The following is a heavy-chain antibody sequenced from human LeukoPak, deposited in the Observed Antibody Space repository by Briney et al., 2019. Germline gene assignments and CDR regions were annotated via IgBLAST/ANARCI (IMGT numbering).Heavy chain of an antibody. CDR2: INPYSGGT. D-gene: IGHD6-19*01. CDR3: ARDYSSGWYVY. CDR1: GYTFTGYY. Sequence: ASVKVSCKASGYTFTGYYMHWVRQAPGQGLEWMGRINPYSGGTNYAQKFQGRVTMTRDTSISTAYMELSRLKSDDTAAYYCARDYSSGWYVYWGQGTLVTVSS. V-gene: IGHV1-2*06. J-gene: IGHJ4*02.